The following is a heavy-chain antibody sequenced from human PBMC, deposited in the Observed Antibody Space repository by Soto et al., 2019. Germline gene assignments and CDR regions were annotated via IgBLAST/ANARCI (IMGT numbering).Heavy chain of an antibody. CDR1: GYTFTSYG. CDR2: ISAYNGNT. J-gene: IGHJ6*04. Sequence: ASVKVSCKASGYTFTSYGISWVRQAPGQGLEWMGWISAYNGNTNYAQKLQGRVTMTTDTSTSTAYMELRSLRSDDTAVYYCARDRRITIFGVVHPAMDVWGKGTTVTVSS. D-gene: IGHD3-3*01. CDR3: ARDRRITIFGVVHPAMDV. V-gene: IGHV1-18*01.